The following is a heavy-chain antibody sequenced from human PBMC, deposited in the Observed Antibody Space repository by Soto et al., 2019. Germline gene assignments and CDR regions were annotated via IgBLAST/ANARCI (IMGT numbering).Heavy chain of an antibody. CDR1: GYSFTSYW. V-gene: IGHV5-51*01. D-gene: IGHD3-10*01. Sequence: GESLKISCKGSGYSFTSYWIGWVRQMPGKGLEWMGIIYPGDSDTRYSPSFQGQVTISADKSISTAYLQWSSLKASDTAMYYCASLKGARLWFGELLGYFDYWGQGTLVTVSS. CDR3: ASLKGARLWFGELLGYFDY. CDR2: IYPGDSDT. J-gene: IGHJ4*02.